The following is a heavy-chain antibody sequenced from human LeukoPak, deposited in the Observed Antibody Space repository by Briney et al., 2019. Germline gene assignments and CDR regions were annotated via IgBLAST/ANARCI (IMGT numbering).Heavy chain of an antibody. CDR3: ARMTTSVTTYDAFDI. CDR1: GGSFSGYY. Sequence: PSETLSLTCAVYGGSFSGYYWSWIRQPPGKGLEWIGEISHSGSTNYNPSPKSRVTISVDTSRNQFSLRLSSVTAADTAVYSCARMTTSVTTYDAFDIWGQGTMVTVSS. V-gene: IGHV4-34*01. CDR2: ISHSGST. D-gene: IGHD4-17*01. J-gene: IGHJ3*02.